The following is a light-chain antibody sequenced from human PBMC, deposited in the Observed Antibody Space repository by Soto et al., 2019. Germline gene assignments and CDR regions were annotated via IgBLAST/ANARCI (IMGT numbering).Light chain of an antibody. CDR2: DVS. V-gene: IGLV2-18*02. Sequence: QSVLAQPPSVSGSPGQSVAISCTGTSSDVGSSNGVSWYQQPPGTAPKLMIYDVSNRPSGVPDRFSGSKSGNTASLTISGLQAEDEADYYCSSYTSSSTYVFGSGTKVTVL. CDR3: SSYTSSSTYV. CDR1: SSDVGSSNG. J-gene: IGLJ1*01.